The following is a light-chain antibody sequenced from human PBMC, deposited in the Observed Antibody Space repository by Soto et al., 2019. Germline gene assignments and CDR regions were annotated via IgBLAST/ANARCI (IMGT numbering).Light chain of an antibody. J-gene: IGKJ5*01. CDR2: EVS. CDR1: PSXLHNGGETY. V-gene: IGKV2-29*03. CDR3: MQSTQLPPT. Sequence: DIVMTQIPLSLSVTPGRPASLSWXXSPSXLHNGGETYLFWYLQKPGQSPQXXIYEVSSRFSGVPDRFSGSGAGTDFTLEISRVEAEDIGIYYCMQSTQLPPTFGQGTRLEIK.